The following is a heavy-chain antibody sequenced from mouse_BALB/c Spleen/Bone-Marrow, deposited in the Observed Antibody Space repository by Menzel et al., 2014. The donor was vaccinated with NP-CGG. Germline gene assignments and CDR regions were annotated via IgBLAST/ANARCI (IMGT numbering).Heavy chain of an antibody. CDR1: GYTFTDYA. CDR3: ARDYGSSHFDH. J-gene: IGHJ2*01. D-gene: IGHD1-1*01. CDR2: INTYSGDT. V-gene: IGHV1-67*01. Sequence: VQLQQSGPELVRPGVSVKISCKGSGYTFTDYAMHWVKQSHAKSLEWIGIINTYSGDTNYNQNFKVKATMTVDKSSSTSYMELARLTSEDSAIYYCARDYGSSHFDHWGQGSTVTVSS.